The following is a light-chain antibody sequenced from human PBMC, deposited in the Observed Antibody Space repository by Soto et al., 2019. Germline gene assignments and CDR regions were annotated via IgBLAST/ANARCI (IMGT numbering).Light chain of an antibody. CDR2: DVT. J-gene: IGLJ2*01. V-gene: IGLV2-14*03. CDR1: SSDIGGYKY. CDR3: SSYRIGGTSVV. Sequence: QSALTQPASVSGSAGQSITISCTGTSSDIGGYKYVSWYQQHPGKAPQLMIFDVTNRPSGVSNRFSGSKSGNTASLTISGLQAEDEADYYCSSYRIGGTSVVFGGGTKLTVL.